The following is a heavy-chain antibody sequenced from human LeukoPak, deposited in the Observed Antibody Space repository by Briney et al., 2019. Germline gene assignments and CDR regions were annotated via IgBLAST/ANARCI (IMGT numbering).Heavy chain of an antibody. J-gene: IGHJ4*02. CDR2: IYYSGST. Sequence: PSETLSLTCTVSGGSISSYYWSWIRQPPGKGLEGIGYIYYSGSTNYNPSLKSRVTISVDTSKNQFSLKLSSVTAADTAVYYCARDSFRSGVDYWGQGTLVTVSS. CDR1: GGSISSYY. V-gene: IGHV4-59*01. D-gene: IGHD1-26*01. CDR3: ARDSFRSGVDY.